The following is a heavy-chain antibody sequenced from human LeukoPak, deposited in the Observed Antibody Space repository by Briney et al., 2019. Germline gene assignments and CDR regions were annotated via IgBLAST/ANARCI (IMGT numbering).Heavy chain of an antibody. V-gene: IGHV3-23*01. CDR1: GFTFSSYA. D-gene: IGHD3-22*01. J-gene: IGHJ4*02. CDR2: ISGSGGST. Sequence: GGSLRLSCAASGFTFSSYAMSWVRQAPGKGLEWVSAISGSGGSTYYADSAKGRFTISRDNSKNTLYLQMNSLRAEDTAVYYCASQANYYDSYYYWGQGTLVTVSS. CDR3: ASQANYYDSYYY.